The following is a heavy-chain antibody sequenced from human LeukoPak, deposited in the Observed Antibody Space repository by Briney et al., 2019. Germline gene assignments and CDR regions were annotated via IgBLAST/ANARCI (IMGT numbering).Heavy chain of an antibody. D-gene: IGHD1-26*01. V-gene: IGHV1-18*01. Sequence: ASVKVSCKAAGYTFSSFGFMWVRQAPGLGLDWMGWISVYNGDTRYAQKFQGRVTMTTDTSTSTAYMELRSLTSDDTAVYYCARDGGDLLRVDYWGQGTQVTVSS. CDR1: GYTFSSFG. J-gene: IGHJ4*02. CDR2: ISVYNGDT. CDR3: ARDGGDLLRVDY.